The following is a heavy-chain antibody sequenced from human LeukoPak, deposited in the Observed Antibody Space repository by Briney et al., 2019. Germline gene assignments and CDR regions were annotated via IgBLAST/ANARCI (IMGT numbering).Heavy chain of an antibody. CDR1: GGSISSSSYY. CDR2: IYYGGLT. J-gene: IGHJ6*02. CDR3: ARHGAEMATIRSDYCYGLDV. Sequence: SETLSLTCTVSGGSISSSSYYWGWIRQPPGKGLEWIGSIYYGGLTYYNPSLKSRVTISVDTSNNQFSLKLISVTAADTAVYYCARHGAEMATIRSDYCYGLDVWGQGTTVTVSS. V-gene: IGHV4-39*01. D-gene: IGHD5-24*01.